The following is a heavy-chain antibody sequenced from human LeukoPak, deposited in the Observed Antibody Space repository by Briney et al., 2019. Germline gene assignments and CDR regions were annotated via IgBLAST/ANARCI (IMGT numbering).Heavy chain of an antibody. D-gene: IGHD4-11*01. CDR2: IYYSGSI. CDR1: GGSISSSSYY. CDR3: ARSDSNYEPFDY. V-gene: IGHV4-39*01. Sequence: SETLSLTCTVSGGSISSSSYYWGWIRQPPGKGLEWIGSIYYSGSIYYNPSLKSRVTISVDTSKNQFSLKLSSVTAADTAVYYCARSDSNYEPFDYWGQGTLVTVSS. J-gene: IGHJ4*02.